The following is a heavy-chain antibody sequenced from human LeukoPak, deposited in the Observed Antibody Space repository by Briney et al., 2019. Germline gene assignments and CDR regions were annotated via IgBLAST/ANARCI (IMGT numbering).Heavy chain of an antibody. CDR1: GYTLTELS. J-gene: IGHJ5*02. CDR2: FDPEDGET. V-gene: IGHV1-24*01. D-gene: IGHD6-13*01. CDR3: ATLISKAAAGTGGWFDP. Sequence: GASVKVSCTASGYTLTELSMHWVRQAPGKGLEWMGGFDPEDGETIYAQKFQGRVTMTEDTSTDTAYMELSSLRSEDTAVYYCATLISKAAAGTGGWFDPWGQGTLVTVSS.